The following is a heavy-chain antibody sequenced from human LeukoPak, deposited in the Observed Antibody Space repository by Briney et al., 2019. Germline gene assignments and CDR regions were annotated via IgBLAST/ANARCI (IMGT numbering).Heavy chain of an antibody. CDR3: ARGGLRYFDWLWLGSYYMDV. CDR2: INTNTGNP. Sequence: ASVKVSCKASGYTFTGYYMHWVRQAPGQGLEWMGWINTNTGNPTYAQGFTGRFVFSLDTSVSTAYLQISSLKAEDTAVYYCARGGLRYFDWLWLGSYYMDVWGKGTTVTVSS. V-gene: IGHV7-4-1*02. J-gene: IGHJ6*03. CDR1: GYTFTGYY. D-gene: IGHD3-9*01.